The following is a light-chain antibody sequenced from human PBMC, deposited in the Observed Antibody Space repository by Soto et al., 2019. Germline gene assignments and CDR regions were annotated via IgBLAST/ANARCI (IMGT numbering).Light chain of an antibody. J-gene: IGLJ3*02. CDR3: SVWDDSLKGWV. Sequence: QSVLTQPPSASGTPGQRVTISCSGSNFNIGSHTVNWYQQLPGTAPKLLMHNNNQRPSGVPDRFSGSKSGTSASLAISGLQSEDEADYSCSVWDDSLKGWVFGGGTMVTVL. CDR1: NFNIGSHT. CDR2: NNN. V-gene: IGLV1-44*01.